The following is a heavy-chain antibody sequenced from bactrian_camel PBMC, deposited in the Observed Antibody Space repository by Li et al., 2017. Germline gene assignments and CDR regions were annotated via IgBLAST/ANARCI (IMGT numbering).Heavy chain of an antibody. CDR1: GSSYRAYC. D-gene: IGHD4*01. Sequence: HVQLVESGGGSVQPGGSLRLSCAYSGSSYRAYCWGWLRQAPGKEREAVASMDSDEYFSYSKSVKGRFTISKDSAEGTLHLQMNDLRPAGTAMYYCAASRLGSTINWRQERRWGYWGQGTQVTVS. V-gene: IGHV3S26*01. J-gene: IGHJ4*01. CDR3: AASRLGSTINWRQERRWGY. CDR2: MDSDEYF.